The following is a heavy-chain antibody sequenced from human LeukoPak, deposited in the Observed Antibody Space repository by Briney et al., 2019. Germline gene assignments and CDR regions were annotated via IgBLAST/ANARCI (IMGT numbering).Heavy chain of an antibody. J-gene: IGHJ4*02. Sequence: SETLSLTCTVSGGSISNYYWSWIRQPPGKGLEWIGYIYSSGSTNYNPSLKSRVSISGDTSKNQFSLKLSSVTAADTAVYYCARLVSSSWVGYWGQGTLVTVSS. CDR3: ARLVSSSWVGY. V-gene: IGHV4-59*08. CDR2: IYSSGST. D-gene: IGHD6-13*01. CDR1: GGSISNYY.